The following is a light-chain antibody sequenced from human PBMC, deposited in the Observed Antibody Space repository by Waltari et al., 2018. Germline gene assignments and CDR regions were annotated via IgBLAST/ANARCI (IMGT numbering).Light chain of an antibody. V-gene: IGLV4-69*01. Sequence: QLVLTQSPSASASLGASVKLTCTLDSGHSSNIVAWLQQQPEKGPRYLRKINSDGSHSKGDGIPDRFSGSSSGAERYLTISSVQSEDEADYYCQTGGHGTWVFGGGTKLTVL. J-gene: IGLJ3*02. CDR2: INSDGSH. CDR1: SGHSSNI. CDR3: QTGGHGTWV.